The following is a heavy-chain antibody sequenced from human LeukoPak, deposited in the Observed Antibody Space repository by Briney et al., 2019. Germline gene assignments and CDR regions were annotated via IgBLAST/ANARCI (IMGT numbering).Heavy chain of an antibody. CDR2: ISAYNGNT. D-gene: IGHD5-12*01. J-gene: IGHJ4*02. V-gene: IGHV1-18*01. Sequence: ASVKVPCKASGYTFTNYGIDWVRQAPGQGRERVGWISAYNGNTNYAQKLQGRVTMTTDTSTSTAYIELGSLRSDHTAVYYCARDDALVATGSFDYWVQGTLVTVSS. CDR1: GYTFTNYG. CDR3: ARDDALVATGSFDY.